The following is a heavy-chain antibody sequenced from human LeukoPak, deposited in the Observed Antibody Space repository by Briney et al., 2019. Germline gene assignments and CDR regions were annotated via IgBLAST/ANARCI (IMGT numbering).Heavy chain of an antibody. CDR1: GFTFSSYS. V-gene: IGHV3-21*01. CDR3: AREKANYYGSGSYYNYFDY. Sequence: PGGSLRLSCAASGFTFSSYSMNWVRQAPGKGLEWVSSISSSSSYIYYADSVKGRFTISRDNAKNSLYLQMNSLRAEDTAVYYCAREKANYYGSGSYYNYFDYWGQGTLVTVSS. CDR2: ISSSSSYI. J-gene: IGHJ4*02. D-gene: IGHD3-10*01.